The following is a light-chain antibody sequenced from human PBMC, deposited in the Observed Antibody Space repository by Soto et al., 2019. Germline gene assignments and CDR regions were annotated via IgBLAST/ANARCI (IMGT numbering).Light chain of an antibody. CDR1: QNISGY. Sequence: DIQMTQSPSTLSASVGDRVTNTCRASQNISGYLAWYQQKPGKAPNLLIYDASSLESGVPSRFSGSGSGTEFTLTISSLQPDDFATYYCQQYNSDSPWSFGQGTKVDIK. V-gene: IGKV1-5*01. CDR2: DAS. J-gene: IGKJ1*01. CDR3: QQYNSDSPWS.